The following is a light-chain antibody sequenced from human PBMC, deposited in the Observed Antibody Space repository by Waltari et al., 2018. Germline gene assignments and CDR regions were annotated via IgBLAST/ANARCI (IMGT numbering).Light chain of an antibody. V-gene: IGLV2-8*01. CDR2: EGN. J-gene: IGLJ1*01. CDR3: ASYAGGDTPYV. Sequence: QSALSQPPSASGSPGQSVTISCTGSSSDVGAYDYVSRYQQRPGKAPKVLIYEGNKRPSGVPHLFSGSKSGATPSLTVSWLQAEDEGAYYCASYAGGDTPYVFGTGTTVTV. CDR1: SSDVGAYDY.